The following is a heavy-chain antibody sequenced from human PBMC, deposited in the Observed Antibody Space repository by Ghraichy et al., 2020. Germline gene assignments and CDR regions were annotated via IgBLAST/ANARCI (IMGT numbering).Heavy chain of an antibody. CDR3: ARDQRYSSSLSDY. D-gene: IGHD6-6*01. V-gene: IGHV3-33*01. CDR1: GFTFSSYG. CDR2: IWYDGSNK. J-gene: IGHJ4*02. Sequence: GGSLRLSCAASGFTFSSYGMHWVRQAPGKGLEWVAVIWYDGSNKYYADSVKGRFTISRDNSKNTLYLQMNSLRAEDTAVYYCARDQRYSSSLSDYWGQGTVVTVSS.